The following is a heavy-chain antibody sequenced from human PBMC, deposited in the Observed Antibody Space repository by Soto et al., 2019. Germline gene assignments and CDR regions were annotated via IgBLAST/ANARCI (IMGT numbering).Heavy chain of an antibody. CDR3: ARDDVAATGYYYGMDV. Sequence: QVQLQESGPGLVKPSGTLSLTCAVSGGSITTTNWWSWVRQPPGKGLVWIGEIYYSGNTNFNPSLESRVTISIDKSKNQFSLKLTSVTAADTAVYYCARDDVAATGYYYGMDVWGQGTTVTVSS. D-gene: IGHD6-19*01. J-gene: IGHJ6*02. CDR2: IYYSGNT. V-gene: IGHV4-4*02. CDR1: GGSITTTNW.